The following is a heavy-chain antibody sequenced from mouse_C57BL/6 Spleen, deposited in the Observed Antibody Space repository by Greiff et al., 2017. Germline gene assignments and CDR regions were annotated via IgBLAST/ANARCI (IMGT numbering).Heavy chain of an antibody. CDR1: GYTFTDYY. CDR2: INPNNGGT. Sequence: EVQLQQSGPELVKPGASVKISCKASGYTFTDYYMNWVKQSHGKSLEWIGDINPNNGGTSYNQKFKGKATLTVDKSSSTAYMELRSLTSEDSAVYYCAREAQLEGFDYWGQGTTLTVSS. J-gene: IGHJ2*01. V-gene: IGHV1-26*01. CDR3: AREAQLEGFDY. D-gene: IGHD1-3*01.